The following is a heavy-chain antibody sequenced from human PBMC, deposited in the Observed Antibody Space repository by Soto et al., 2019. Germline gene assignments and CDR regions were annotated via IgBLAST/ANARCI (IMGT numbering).Heavy chain of an antibody. V-gene: IGHV3-23*01. J-gene: IGHJ6*02. CDR2: ISGSGGTT. CDR1: GFTFENYA. Sequence: LRLSCVASGFTFENYAMSWVRQAPGKGLEWVSAISGSGGTTYYSDSVKGRFTISRDNSKNTVYLQMNDLRVEDAAEYFCAKDSWAIFGVPAGEYYAMDVWGQGTTVTVYS. CDR3: AKDSWAIFGVPAGEYYAMDV. D-gene: IGHD3-3*01.